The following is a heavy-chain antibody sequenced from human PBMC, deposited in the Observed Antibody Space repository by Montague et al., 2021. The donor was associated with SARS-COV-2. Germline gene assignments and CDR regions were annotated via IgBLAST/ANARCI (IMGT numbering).Heavy chain of an antibody. CDR1: GASISTGPFF. V-gene: IGHV4-31*03. CDR2: IYYSGST. D-gene: IGHD3-10*01. J-gene: IGHJ4*02. Sequence: TLSLTCTVSGASISTGPFFWSLIRQYPGKGLEWIGYIYYSGSTYYNPSLKSRITMSVDPSKNQFSPPLSSVTAAATAIYYCVTRAPDGTGAFDYWGQGILVTVSS. CDR3: VTRAPDGTGAFDY.